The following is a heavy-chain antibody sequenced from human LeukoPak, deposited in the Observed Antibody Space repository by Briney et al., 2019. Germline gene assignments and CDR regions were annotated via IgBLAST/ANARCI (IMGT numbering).Heavy chain of an antibody. Sequence: PSETLSLTCTVSGCSISSYYLSWIRQPPGKGLEWIGYIYYSGSTNYNPSLKSRVTISVDTSKNQFSLKLSSVPDADTAVYYCARDGGNNWFDPWGQGPLVTVSS. D-gene: IGHD2-15*01. CDR3: ARDGGNNWFDP. J-gene: IGHJ5*02. V-gene: IGHV4-59*01. CDR1: GCSISSYY. CDR2: IYYSGST.